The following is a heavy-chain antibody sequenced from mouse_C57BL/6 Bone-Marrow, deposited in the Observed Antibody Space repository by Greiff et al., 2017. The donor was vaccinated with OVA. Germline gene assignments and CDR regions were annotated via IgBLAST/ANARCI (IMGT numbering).Heavy chain of an antibody. CDR2: IDPSDSYT. CDR3: ARSNYYGSRWFAY. Sequence: VQLQQSGAELVMPGASVKLSCKASGYTFTSYWMHWVKQRPGQGLEWIGEIDPSDSYTNYNQKFKGKSTLTVDKSSSTAYMQLSSLTSEDSAVYYCARSNYYGSRWFAYWGQGTLVTVSA. J-gene: IGHJ3*01. CDR1: GYTFTSYW. V-gene: IGHV1-69*01. D-gene: IGHD1-1*01.